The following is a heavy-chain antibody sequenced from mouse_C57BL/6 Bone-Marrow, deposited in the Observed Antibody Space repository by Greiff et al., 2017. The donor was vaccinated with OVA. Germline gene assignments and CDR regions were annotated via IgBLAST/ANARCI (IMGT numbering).Heavy chain of an antibody. J-gene: IGHJ1*03. CDR3: ARGYDWYWYFDV. D-gene: IGHD2-14*01. CDR2: SRNKANDYTT. Sequence: EVQGVESGGGLVQSGRSLRLSCATSGFTFSDFYMEWVRQAPGKGLEWIAASRNKANDYTTEYSASVKGRFIVSRDTSQSILYLQMNALRAEDTAIYYCARGYDWYWYFDVWGTGTTVTVSS. V-gene: IGHV7-1*01. CDR1: GFTFSDFY.